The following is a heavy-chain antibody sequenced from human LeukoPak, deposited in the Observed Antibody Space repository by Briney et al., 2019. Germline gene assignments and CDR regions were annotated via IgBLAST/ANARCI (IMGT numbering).Heavy chain of an antibody. CDR1: GFTFDDYA. V-gene: IGHV3-9*01. J-gene: IGHJ5*02. D-gene: IGHD2-2*01. CDR3: SKDIAGTVAAAINWFDH. Sequence: GGSLRLSCAASGFTFDDYAMLWVRQAPGKGLEWVSGISWNSGSIAYADSVMGRVTISRDKAKTSMYLQMNRLRAEDTALYYYSKDIAGTVAAAINWFDHWGQGTLVTVSS. CDR2: ISWNSGSI.